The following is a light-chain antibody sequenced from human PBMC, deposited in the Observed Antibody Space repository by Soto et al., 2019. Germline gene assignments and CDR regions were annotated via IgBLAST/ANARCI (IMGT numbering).Light chain of an antibody. Sequence: DIQMTQSPSSLSASVGDRVTITCRASQSISSYLNWYQQKPGKAPKLLIYAASSLQSGVPSRFSGSVSGTDFTLTISSLQPEDFAVYYCQQYGSSLGVTFGGGTKVDI. CDR2: AAS. CDR1: QSISSY. CDR3: QQYGSSLGVT. V-gene: IGKV1-39*01. J-gene: IGKJ4*01.